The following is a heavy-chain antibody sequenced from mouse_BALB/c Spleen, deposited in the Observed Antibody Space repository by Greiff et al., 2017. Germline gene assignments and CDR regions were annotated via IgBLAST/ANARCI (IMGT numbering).Heavy chain of an antibody. J-gene: IGHJ3*01. D-gene: IGHD2-2*01. CDR3: ARDGYENWFAY. V-gene: IGHV2-9*02. Sequence: VQLQQSGPGLVAPSQSLSITCTVSGFSLTSYGVHWVRQPPGKGLEWLGVIWAGGSTNYNSALMSRLSISKDNSKSQVFLKMNSLQTDDTAMYYWARDGYENWFAYWGQGTLVTVSA. CDR1: GFSLTSYG. CDR2: IWAGGST.